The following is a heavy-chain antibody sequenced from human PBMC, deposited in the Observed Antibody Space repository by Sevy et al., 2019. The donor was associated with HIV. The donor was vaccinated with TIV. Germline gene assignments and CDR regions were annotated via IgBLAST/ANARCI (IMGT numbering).Heavy chain of an antibody. V-gene: IGHV4-39*01. CDR3: ASPYSGYDSGAYGMDV. D-gene: IGHD5-12*01. CDR2: IYYSGST. CDR1: GGSISSSSYY. Sequence: SETLSLTCTVSGGSISSSSYYWGWIRQPPGKGLEWIGSIYYSGSTYYNPSLKGRVTISVDTSKNQFSLKLSAVTAADTAVYYCASPYSGYDSGAYGMDVWGQGTTVTVSS. J-gene: IGHJ6*02.